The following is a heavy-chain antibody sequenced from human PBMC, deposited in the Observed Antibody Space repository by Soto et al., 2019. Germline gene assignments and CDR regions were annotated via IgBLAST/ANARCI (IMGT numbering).Heavy chain of an antibody. Sequence: RSETLSITCAVYGGSFSGYYWSWIRQPPGKGLEWIGEINHSGSTNYNPSLKSRVTISVDTSKNQFSLKLSSVTAEDTAVYYCARGHRLRAIQGRGFINYYYYGMYVWAQGNKVTLSS. D-gene: IGHD3-10*01. CDR1: GGSFSGYY. CDR2: INHSGST. CDR3: ARGHRLRAIQGRGFINYYYYGMYV. J-gene: IGHJ6*02. V-gene: IGHV4-34*01.